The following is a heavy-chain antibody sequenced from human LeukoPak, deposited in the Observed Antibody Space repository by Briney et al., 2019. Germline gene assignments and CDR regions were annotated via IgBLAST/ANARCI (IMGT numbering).Heavy chain of an antibody. V-gene: IGHV3-23*01. J-gene: IGHJ4*02. CDR3: AKRYCSGGSCYHRYFDY. Sequence: GGSLRLSCAASGFTFSTSSMSWVRQAPGRGLEWVSLFSGSSGRTYYADSVKGRFTISRDNSKNTLYLHMNSLRAEDTAIYYCAKRYCSGGSCYHRYFDYWGQGTLVTVSS. D-gene: IGHD2-15*01. CDR1: GFTFSTSS. CDR2: FSGSSGRT.